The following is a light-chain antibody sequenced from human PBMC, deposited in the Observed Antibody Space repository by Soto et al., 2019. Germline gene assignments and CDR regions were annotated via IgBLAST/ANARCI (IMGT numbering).Light chain of an antibody. Sequence: DIQMTQSPSTLSGSVGDRVTITCRASQTISSWLAWYQQKPGKAPKLLIYKASTLKSGVPSRFSGSGSGTEFTLTIRILQPDDFATYYCQHYNSYAEACGKGHKVELQ. V-gene: IGKV1-5*03. CDR1: QTISSW. CDR3: QHYNSYAEA. J-gene: IGKJ1*01. CDR2: KAS.